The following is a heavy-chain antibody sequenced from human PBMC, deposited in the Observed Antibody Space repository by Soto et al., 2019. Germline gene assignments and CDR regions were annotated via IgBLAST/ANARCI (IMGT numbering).Heavy chain of an antibody. Sequence: SETLSLTCTVSGGSVSSGSYYWSWIRQPPGKGLEWIGYIYYSGSTNYNPSLKSRVTISVDTSKNQFSLKLSSVTAADTAVYYCARVFGSGSYSADYYYYYGMDVWGQGTTVTVSS. V-gene: IGHV4-61*01. CDR2: IYYSGST. J-gene: IGHJ6*02. D-gene: IGHD3-10*01. CDR1: GGSVSSGSYY. CDR3: ARVFGSGSYSADYYYYYGMDV.